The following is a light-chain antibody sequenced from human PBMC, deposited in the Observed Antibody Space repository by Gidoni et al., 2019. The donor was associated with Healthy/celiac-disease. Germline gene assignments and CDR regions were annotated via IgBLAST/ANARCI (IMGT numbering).Light chain of an antibody. CDR3: QHYNNWLRT. CDR1: QSVSSN. V-gene: IGKV3-15*01. CDR2: GAS. J-gene: IGKJ1*01. Sequence: EIVMTQSPATLSVSPGERATLSCRASQSVSSNLAWYQHKPGQAPRLLIYGASTRATGIPARFSGSGSGTEFTLTISSLQSEDFAVYYCQHYNNWLRTFXQXTKVEIK.